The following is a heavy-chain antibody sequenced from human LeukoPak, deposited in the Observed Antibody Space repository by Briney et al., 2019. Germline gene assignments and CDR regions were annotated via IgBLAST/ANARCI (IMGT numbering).Heavy chain of an antibody. J-gene: IGHJ4*02. CDR2: INAGNGNT. CDR1: GYTFTSYA. D-gene: IGHD3-10*01. V-gene: IGHV1-3*01. CDR3: ARVPFHGGFDY. Sequence: ASVKVSCKASGYTFTSYAMHWVRQAPGQRLEWMGWINAGNGNTKYSQKFRGRVTITRDTSASTAYMELSSLRSEDTAVYYCARVPFHGGFDYWGQGTLVTVSS.